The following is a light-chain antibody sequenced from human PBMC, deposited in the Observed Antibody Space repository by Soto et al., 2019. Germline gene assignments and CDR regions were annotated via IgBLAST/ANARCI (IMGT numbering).Light chain of an antibody. J-gene: IGKJ5*01. CDR2: GAA. CDR1: QSVTSSY. Sequence: EIVLTQSPGTLSLSPGERATLSCRASQSVTSSYLAWYQQKPSQAPRLLIYGAAGRATGIPDRFSGSGSGTDFTLTISRLEPEYFAVYYCQQYGSSITFGQGTRLEIK. V-gene: IGKV3-20*01. CDR3: QQYGSSIT.